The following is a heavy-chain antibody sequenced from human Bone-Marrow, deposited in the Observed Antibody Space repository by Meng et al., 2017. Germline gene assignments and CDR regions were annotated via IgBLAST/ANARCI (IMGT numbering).Heavy chain of an antibody. Sequence: LQHVGAGLFKPSETLSLTCAVYGGSFSGYYWSWIRQPPGKGLEWIGEINHSGSTNYNPSLKSRVTISVDTSKNQFSLKLSSVTAADTAVYYCARGFELTYDRGNDYWGQGTLVTVSS. CDR1: GGSFSGYY. V-gene: IGHV4-34*01. D-gene: IGHD5-12*01. CDR3: ARGFELTYDRGNDY. CDR2: INHSGST. J-gene: IGHJ4*02.